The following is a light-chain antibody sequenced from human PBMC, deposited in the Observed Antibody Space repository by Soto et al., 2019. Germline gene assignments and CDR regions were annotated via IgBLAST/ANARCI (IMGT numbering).Light chain of an antibody. V-gene: IGLV2-14*03. J-gene: IGLJ1*01. Sequence: QSALTQPASVSGSPGQSITISCTGTSSDVGGYNFVSWYQQRPGKAPKLMIYDVSNRPSGVSDRFSGSKSGNTASLTISGLRTEDEAEYYCSSYTTTTAFYVFGTGTKLTVL. CDR2: DVS. CDR3: SSYTTTTAFYV. CDR1: SSDVGGYNF.